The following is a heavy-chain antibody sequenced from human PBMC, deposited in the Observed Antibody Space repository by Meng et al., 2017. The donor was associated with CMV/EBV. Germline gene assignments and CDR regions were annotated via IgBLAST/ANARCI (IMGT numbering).Heavy chain of an antibody. CDR3: ARALVPHRWGWFDP. CDR1: GGSFSGYY. CDR2: IKHSGST. V-gene: IGHV4-34*01. D-gene: IGHD2-2*01. J-gene: IGHJ5*02. Sequence: SETLSLTCAVYGGSFSGYYWSWIRQPPGKGLEWIGEIKHSGSTNYNPSLKSRVTISVDTSKNQFSLKLSSVTAADTAVYYCARALVPHRWGWFDPWGQGTLVTVSS.